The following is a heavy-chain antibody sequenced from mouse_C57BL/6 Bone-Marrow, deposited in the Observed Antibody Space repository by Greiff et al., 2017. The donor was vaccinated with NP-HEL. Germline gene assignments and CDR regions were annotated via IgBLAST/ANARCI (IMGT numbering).Heavy chain of an antibody. CDR3: ARRWDGY. CDR1: GYTFTSYG. CDR2: IYPSSGNT. V-gene: IGHV1-81*01. D-gene: IGHD4-1*01. J-gene: IGHJ2*01. Sequence: QVQLQQSGAELARPGASVKLSCKASGYTFTSYGISWVKQRTGQGLEWIGEIYPSSGNTSYNEKFKGKATLTADKSSSTAYMELRSLTSEDSAVYFCARRWDGYWGQGTTLTVSS.